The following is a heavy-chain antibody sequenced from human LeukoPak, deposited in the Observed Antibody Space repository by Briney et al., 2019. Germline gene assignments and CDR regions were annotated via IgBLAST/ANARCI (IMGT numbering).Heavy chain of an antibody. CDR3: GKTTVGYSCCQKPAWPVDS. J-gene: IGHJ4*02. CDR1: GFTFGSHA. D-gene: IGHD5-18*01. CDR2: IFGSGGSP. Sequence: PGGSLRLSCEASGFTFGSHAMYWVRQAPGKGLEWVAGIFGSGGSPHYADPVKGRFTISRDNSRNTVYLQINSLRAEDTAVYYCGKTTVGYSCCQKPAWPVDSWGQGTLVTVSS. V-gene: IGHV3-23*01.